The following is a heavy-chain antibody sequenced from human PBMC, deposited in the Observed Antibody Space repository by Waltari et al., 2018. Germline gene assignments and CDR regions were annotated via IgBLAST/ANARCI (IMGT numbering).Heavy chain of an antibody. CDR2: IYKNGNT. V-gene: IGHV4-39*01. Sequence: QLQLQESGPGLVKPSETLSLTCNVSGGSISRSSYYWVWFRQTTEKGLEFIGSIYKNGNTYYNPSLQSRVAISVDTSKNQFSRRLSSVTAADTAVYYCATTYLANDHSLDYWGQGALVTVSS. D-gene: IGHD1-1*01. J-gene: IGHJ4*02. CDR1: GGSISRSSYY. CDR3: ATTYLANDHSLDY.